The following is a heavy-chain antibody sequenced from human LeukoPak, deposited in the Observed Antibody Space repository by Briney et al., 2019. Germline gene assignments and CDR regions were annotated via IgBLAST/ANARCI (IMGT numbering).Heavy chain of an antibody. Sequence: SETLSLTCTVSGGSISSSSYYWGWIRQPPGKGLEWIGSIYYSGSTYYNPSLKSRVTISVDTSKNQFSLKLSSVTAADTAVYYCARLPYYYDSSGQIVDYWGQGTLVTVSS. V-gene: IGHV4-39*01. CDR3: ARLPYYYDSSGQIVDY. J-gene: IGHJ4*02. CDR1: GGSISSSSYY. D-gene: IGHD3-22*01. CDR2: IYYSGST.